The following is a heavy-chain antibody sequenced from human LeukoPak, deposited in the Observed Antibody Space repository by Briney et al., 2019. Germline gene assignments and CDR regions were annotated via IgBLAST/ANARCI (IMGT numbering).Heavy chain of an antibody. CDR1: GFTFSIYT. CDR3: TTLLQNHFDY. D-gene: IGHD2-21*02. CDR2: ISDPHSGSQT. Sequence: GGSLRLSCAASGFTFSIYTMNWVRQALGQGLEWVSTISDPHSGSQTHYADSVKGRFTITRDDPQNTVYLQMDSLRAEDTAVYFSTTLLQNHFDYWGQGTQVTVSS. V-gene: IGHV3-23*01. J-gene: IGHJ4*02.